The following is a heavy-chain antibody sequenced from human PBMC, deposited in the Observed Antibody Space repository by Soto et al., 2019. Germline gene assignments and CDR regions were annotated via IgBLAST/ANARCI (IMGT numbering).Heavy chain of an antibody. J-gene: IGHJ4*02. CDR1: GYRFTTYG. V-gene: IGHV1-18*01. CDR2: FNPDNQNT. Sequence: ASVKVSCKVSGYRFTTYGINWVRQAPGQGLEWVGWFNPDNQNTNYAQKFQDRVSLTTDSSTNTAYMELRDLRSDDTAVYYCARVRFGDPFDFWGQGSLVTVSS. CDR3: ARVRFGDPFDF. D-gene: IGHD3-16*01.